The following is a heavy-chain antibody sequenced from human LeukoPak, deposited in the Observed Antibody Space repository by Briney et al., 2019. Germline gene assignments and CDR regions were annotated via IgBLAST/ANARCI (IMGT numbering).Heavy chain of an antibody. J-gene: IGHJ2*01. CDR1: GGSISSTTYY. V-gene: IGHV4-39*07. CDR3: ARDLNYHGSGSYVWYFDL. Sequence: SQTLSLTCTVSGGSISSTTYYWGWLRQPPGKGLEWIGSIYYSGSTYYNLSLKSRVTISVDTSKNQFSLKLSSVTAADTAVYYCARDLNYHGSGSYVWYFDLWGRGTLVTVSS. D-gene: IGHD3-10*01. CDR2: IYYSGST.